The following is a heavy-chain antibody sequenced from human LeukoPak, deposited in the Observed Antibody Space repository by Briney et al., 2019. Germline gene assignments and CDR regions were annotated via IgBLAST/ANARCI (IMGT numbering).Heavy chain of an antibody. Sequence: ASVKVSCKASGGTFSSYAISWVRQAPGQGLEWMGGIIPIFGTANYAQKFQGRVSITADESTSTAYMELSSLRSEDTAVYYCARWGDYYDSSGYPNDAFDIWGQGTMVTVSS. CDR3: ARWGDYYDSSGYPNDAFDI. D-gene: IGHD3-22*01. CDR1: GGTFSSYA. V-gene: IGHV1-69*13. J-gene: IGHJ3*02. CDR2: IIPIFGTA.